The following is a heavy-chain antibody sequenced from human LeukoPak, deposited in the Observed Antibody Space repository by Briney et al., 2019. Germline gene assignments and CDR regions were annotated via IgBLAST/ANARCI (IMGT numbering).Heavy chain of an antibody. V-gene: IGHV4-34*01. CDR1: GGSFSGYY. Sequence: PSETLSLTCAVYGGSFSGYYWSWIRQPPGKGLEWIEEINHSGSTNYNPSLKSRVTISVDTSKNQFSLKLSSVTAADTAVYYCARSSYAYRIFGVARGGGPFDYWGQGTLVTVSS. D-gene: IGHD3-3*02. J-gene: IGHJ4*02. CDR2: INHSGST. CDR3: ARSSYAYRIFGVARGGGPFDY.